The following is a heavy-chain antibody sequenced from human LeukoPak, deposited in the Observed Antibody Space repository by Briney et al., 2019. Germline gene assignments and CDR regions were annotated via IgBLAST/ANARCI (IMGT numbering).Heavy chain of an antibody. V-gene: IGHV1-69*13. J-gene: IGHJ3*02. CDR1: GGTFSSYA. D-gene: IGHD2-2*03. Sequence: ASVTVSCKASGGTFSSYAISWVRQAPGQGLEWMGGIIPIFGTANYAQKFQGRVTITADESTSTAYMELSSLRSEDTAVYYCATGLASMDNAFDIRGEGTMVTVS. CDR3: ATGLASMDNAFDI. CDR2: IIPIFGTA.